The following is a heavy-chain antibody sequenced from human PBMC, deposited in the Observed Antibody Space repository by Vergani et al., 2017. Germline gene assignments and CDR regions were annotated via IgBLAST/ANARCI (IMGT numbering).Heavy chain of an antibody. CDR3: AGLSSSWYGSIDY. CDR1: GGSISSYY. D-gene: IGHD6-13*01. J-gene: IGHJ4*02. Sequence: QVPLQESGPGLVKPSETLSLTCTVSGGSISSYYWSWIRQPPGKGLEWIGYIYYSGSTNYNPSLKSRVTISVDTSKNQFSLKLSSVTAADTAVYYCAGLSSSWYGSIDYGGQGTLVTVSS. CDR2: IYYSGST. V-gene: IGHV4-59*08.